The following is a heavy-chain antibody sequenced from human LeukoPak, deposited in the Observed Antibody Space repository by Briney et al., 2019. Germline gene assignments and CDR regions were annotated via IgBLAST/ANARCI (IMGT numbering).Heavy chain of an antibody. CDR2: ISAYNGNT. J-gene: IGHJ6*02. CDR3: ARVDIVVVPAAKGPYYYYGMDV. CDR1: GYTFTSYR. D-gene: IGHD2-2*03. V-gene: IGHV1-18*01. Sequence: ASLKVSCKASGYTFTSYRISWVRQAPGQALEWMGWISAYNGNTNYAQKLQGRATMTTDTSTSTAYMELRSLRSDDTAVYYCARVDIVVVPAAKGPYYYYGMDVWGQGTTVTVSS.